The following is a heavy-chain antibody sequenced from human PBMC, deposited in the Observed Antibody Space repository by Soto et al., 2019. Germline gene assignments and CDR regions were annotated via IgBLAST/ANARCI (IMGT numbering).Heavy chain of an antibody. CDR3: VKDRAPLTGDTALGFYGMDV. J-gene: IGHJ6*02. Sequence: GGSLRLSCSASGFTFSSYAMHWVRQAPGKGLEKVSAISSNGGSTYYADSVKGRFTISRDNSKNTLYLQMSSLRAEDTAVYYCVKDRAPLTGDTALGFYGMDVWGQGTTVTVSS. V-gene: IGHV3-64D*08. D-gene: IGHD7-27*01. CDR2: ISSNGGST. CDR1: GFTFSSYA.